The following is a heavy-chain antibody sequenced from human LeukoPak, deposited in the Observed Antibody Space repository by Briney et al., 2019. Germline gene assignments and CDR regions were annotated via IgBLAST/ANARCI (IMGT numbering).Heavy chain of an antibody. V-gene: IGHV3-30*18. CDR2: ISYDGSNK. D-gene: IGHD5-18*01. J-gene: IGHJ4*02. CDR1: GFTFSSYG. Sequence: GGSLRLSCAASGFTFSSYGMHWVRQAPGKGLEWVAVISYDGSNKYYADSVKGRFTISRDNSGNTLYLQMNSLRAEDTAVYYCAKDRSTYSYGYADFDYWGQGTLVTVSS. CDR3: AKDRSTYSYGYADFDY.